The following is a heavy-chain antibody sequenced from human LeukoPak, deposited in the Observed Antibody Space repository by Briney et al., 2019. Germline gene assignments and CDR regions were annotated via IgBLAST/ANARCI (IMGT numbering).Heavy chain of an antibody. D-gene: IGHD6-6*01. J-gene: IGHJ4*02. CDR3: ARDYKYSSSPGRAGRSSQQNFDY. CDR2: ISYDGSNK. Sequence: GGSLRLSCAASGFTFSSYGMHWVRQAPGKGLEWVAVISYDGSNKYYADSVKGRFTISRDNPKNTLYLQMNSLRAEDTAVYYCARDYKYSSSPGRAGRSSQQNFDYWGQGTLVTVSS. V-gene: IGHV3-30*03. CDR1: GFTFSSYG.